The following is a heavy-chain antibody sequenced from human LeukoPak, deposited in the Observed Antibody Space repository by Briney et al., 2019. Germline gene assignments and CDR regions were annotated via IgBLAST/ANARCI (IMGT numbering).Heavy chain of an antibody. D-gene: IGHD6-13*01. CDR2: ISGGSEDT. CDR1: GFTFGSYV. CDR3: ARTIAQYSNSWLYFYYGLDV. J-gene: IGHJ6*02. V-gene: IGHV3-23*01. Sequence: VQPGGSLRLSCTASGFTFGSYVMSWVRQAPGKGLEWVSSISGGSEDTYYADSVKGRFTISRDNSKSTLNLQLNSLRAEDTAVYYCARTIAQYSNSWLYFYYGLDVWGQGTTVTVSS.